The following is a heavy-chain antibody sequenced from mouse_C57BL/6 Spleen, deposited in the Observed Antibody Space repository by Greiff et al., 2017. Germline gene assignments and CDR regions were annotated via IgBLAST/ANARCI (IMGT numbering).Heavy chain of an antibody. J-gene: IGHJ1*03. Sequence: QAQLQQSGAELAKPGASVKLSCKASGYTFTSYWMNWVKQRPGQGMEWIGYINPSSGYTKYNQKFKDKATLTADKSSSTAYMQLSSLTYEDAAVYYCARRHYGSEGYFDVWGTGTTVTVSS. V-gene: IGHV1-7*01. CDR1: GYTFTSYW. CDR3: ARRHYGSEGYFDV. CDR2: INPSSGYT. D-gene: IGHD1-1*01.